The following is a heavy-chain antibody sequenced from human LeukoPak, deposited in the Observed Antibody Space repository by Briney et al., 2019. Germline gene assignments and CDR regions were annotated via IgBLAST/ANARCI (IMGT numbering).Heavy chain of an antibody. D-gene: IGHD3-10*01. V-gene: IGHV1-8*03. CDR1: GYTFTSYD. J-gene: IGHJ5*02. CDR3: ARASGYYGSDWFDP. CDR2: MNPNIGKT. Sequence: ASVKVSCKASGYTFTSYDINWGRQATGQGLEWMGGMNPNIGKTGYAQKFQGRVTITRNTSISAAYMELSSLRSEDTAVYYCARASGYYGSDWFDPWGQGTLVTVSS.